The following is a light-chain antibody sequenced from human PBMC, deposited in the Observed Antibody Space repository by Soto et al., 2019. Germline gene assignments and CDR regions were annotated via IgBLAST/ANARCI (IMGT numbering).Light chain of an antibody. V-gene: IGLV2-14*01. Sequence: QSALTQPASVSGSPGQSITISCTGTSSDVGDYNYVSWYQHHPGKAPKLTIYEVRNRPSGVSNRFSGSKSGNTASLTISGLQAEDEADYYCTSYTVSSTLYVFGTGTKVTVL. J-gene: IGLJ1*01. CDR2: EVR. CDR1: SSDVGDYNY. CDR3: TSYTVSSTLYV.